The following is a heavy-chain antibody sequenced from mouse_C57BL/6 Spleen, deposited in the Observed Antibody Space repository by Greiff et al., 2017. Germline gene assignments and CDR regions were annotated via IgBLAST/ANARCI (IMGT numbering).Heavy chain of an antibody. CDR3: ARDATGTGGYFDD. CDR1: GFTFSDFY. Sequence: EVKVVESGGGLVQSGRSLRLSCATSGFTFSDFYMEWVRQAPGKGLEWIAASRNKANDYTTEYSASVKGRFIVSRDTSQSILYLQMNALRAEDTAIYYCARDATGTGGYFDDWGQGTTLTVSS. J-gene: IGHJ2*01. D-gene: IGHD4-1*01. CDR2: SRNKANDYTT. V-gene: IGHV7-1*01.